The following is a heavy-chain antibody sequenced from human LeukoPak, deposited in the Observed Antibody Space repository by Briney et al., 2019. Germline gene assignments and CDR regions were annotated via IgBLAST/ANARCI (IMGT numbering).Heavy chain of an antibody. Sequence: GGSLRLSCAASGFSLSSFEMNWVRQAPGKGLEWIAYMDNDGWATSYYADSVKGLFTITRDDAKSSLYLQMDSLTVEDTAVYYCARDLIGWSLDPWGQGTLVTVSS. D-gene: IGHD2-2*03. CDR3: ARDLIGWSLDP. CDR2: MDNDGWAT. J-gene: IGHJ5*02. CDR1: GFSLSSFE. V-gene: IGHV3-48*03.